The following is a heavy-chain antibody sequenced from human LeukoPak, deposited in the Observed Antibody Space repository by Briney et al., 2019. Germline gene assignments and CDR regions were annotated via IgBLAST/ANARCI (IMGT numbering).Heavy chain of an antibody. CDR3: ATGDMTTVTTSFYYYYMDV. CDR2: FDPEDGET. Sequence: ASVKVSCKVSGYTLTEVSMHWVRQAPGKGLEWMGGFDPEDGETIYAQKFQGRVTMTEDTSTDTAYMELSSLRSEDTAVYYCATGDMTTVTTSFYYYYMDVWGKGTTVTVSS. D-gene: IGHD4-17*01. CDR1: GYTLTEVS. J-gene: IGHJ6*03. V-gene: IGHV1-24*01.